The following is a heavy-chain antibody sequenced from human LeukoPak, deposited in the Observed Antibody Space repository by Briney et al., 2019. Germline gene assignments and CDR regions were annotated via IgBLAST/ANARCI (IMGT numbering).Heavy chain of an antibody. D-gene: IGHD3-10*01. J-gene: IGHJ4*02. V-gene: IGHV3-30*03. CDR3: AGSWFYRDYFEY. CDR2: LSYDGSNE. Sequence: GGSLRLSCTASGFPFSSYGMHWVRQAPGKGLEWVAVLSYDGSNEYYADSVKGRFTISRDNSKNTLYLQMNSLRVEDTAVYYCAGSWFYRDYFEYWGQGTLVTVSS. CDR1: GFPFSSYG.